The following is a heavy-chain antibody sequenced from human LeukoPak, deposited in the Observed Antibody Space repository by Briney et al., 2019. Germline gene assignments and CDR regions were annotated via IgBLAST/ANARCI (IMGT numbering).Heavy chain of an antibody. Sequence: GGSLRVSCAASGFTFSRNWMSWVRQAPGKGLEWVANIKQDGSEQYYVDSVKGRFTISRDNAKNSLYLQMNSLRAEDTAVYYCAREAKLMTTVYYFDYWGQGTLVTVSS. CDR2: IKQDGSEQ. V-gene: IGHV3-7*04. D-gene: IGHD4-11*01. CDR1: GFTFSRNW. CDR3: AREAKLMTTVYYFDY. J-gene: IGHJ4*02.